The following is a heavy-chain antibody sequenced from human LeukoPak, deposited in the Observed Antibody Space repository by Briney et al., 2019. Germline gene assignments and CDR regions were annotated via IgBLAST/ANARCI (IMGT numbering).Heavy chain of an antibody. Sequence: ASVKASCKASGYTFTGYYMHWVRQAPGQGLEWMGWINPNSGGTNYAQKFQGRVTMTRDTSNSTAYMELSRLRSDDTAVYYCARDGVDAIWFEDHLDYWGQGTLVTVSS. CDR3: ARDGVDAIWFEDHLDY. V-gene: IGHV1-2*02. J-gene: IGHJ4*02. CDR2: INPNSGGT. D-gene: IGHD3-10*01. CDR1: GYTFTGYY.